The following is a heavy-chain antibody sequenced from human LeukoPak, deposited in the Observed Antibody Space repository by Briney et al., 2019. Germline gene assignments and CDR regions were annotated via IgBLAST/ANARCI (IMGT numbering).Heavy chain of an antibody. D-gene: IGHD5-18*01. Sequence: GASVKVSCKASGYTFTSYDINWVRQATGQGLEWMGWRNPNSGNTGYAQKFQGRVTMTRNTSISTAYMELSSLRSEDTAVYYCARVWAARLYWFDPWGQGTLVTVSS. CDR2: RNPNSGNT. J-gene: IGHJ5*02. V-gene: IGHV1-8*01. CDR3: ARVWAARLYWFDP. CDR1: GYTFTSYD.